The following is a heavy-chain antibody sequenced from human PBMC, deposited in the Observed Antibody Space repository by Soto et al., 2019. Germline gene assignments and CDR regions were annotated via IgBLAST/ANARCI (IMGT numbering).Heavy chain of an antibody. CDR2: ISGSGGGT. Sequence: PGGSLRLSCAASGFTFSSYAMSWVRQAPGKGLEWVSAISGSGGGTYYADSVKGRFTISRDNSKNTLYLQMNSLRAEDTAVYYCAKDPYSSGWYYVYWGQGTLVTVSS. V-gene: IGHV3-23*01. J-gene: IGHJ4*02. D-gene: IGHD6-19*01. CDR1: GFTFSSYA. CDR3: AKDPYSSGWYYVY.